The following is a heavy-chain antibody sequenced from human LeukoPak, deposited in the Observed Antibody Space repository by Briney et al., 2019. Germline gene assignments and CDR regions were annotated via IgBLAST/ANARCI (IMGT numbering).Heavy chain of an antibody. V-gene: IGHV4-59*11. D-gene: IGHD3-10*01. CDR1: GASISTHY. Sequence: SETLSLTCNVSGASISTHYWSWIRQSPGEGLEWIGYIYHNGITNYNPSLKSRVTISIDTSKNEFSLKLTSVTAADTAVYYCAREANYYGSGSYFEGTFDYWGQGSLVTVSS. CDR3: AREANYYGSGSYFEGTFDY. J-gene: IGHJ4*02. CDR2: IYHNGIT.